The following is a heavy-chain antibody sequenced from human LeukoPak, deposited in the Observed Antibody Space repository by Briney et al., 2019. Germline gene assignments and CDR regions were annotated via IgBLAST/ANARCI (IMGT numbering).Heavy chain of an antibody. Sequence: PGGSLRLSCADSGFIFSDFYVKWIGQAPGQGLEWVSYVTSNGSSIFDADSVKGRFTISRDNSKNTLYLQMNSLRAEDTAVYYCAKVKFYYYDSRGARDYWGQGTLVTVPS. D-gene: IGHD3-22*01. J-gene: IGHJ4*02. V-gene: IGHV3-11*01. CDR3: AKVKFYYYDSRGARDY. CDR2: VTSNGSSI. CDR1: GFIFSDFY.